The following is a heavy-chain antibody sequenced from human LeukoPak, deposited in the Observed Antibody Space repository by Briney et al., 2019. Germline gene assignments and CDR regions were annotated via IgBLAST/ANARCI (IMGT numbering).Heavy chain of an antibody. D-gene: IGHD5-12*01. CDR2: FDPEDGET. CDR3: ATDQVAPNLDDY. Sequence: ASVKVSCKVSGYTLTELSMHWVRQAPGKGLEWMGGFDPEDGETIYAQKFQGRVTMTEDTSTDTAYMELSSLRSEDTAVYYCATDQVAPNLDDYWGQGTLVTVSS. V-gene: IGHV1-24*01. CDR1: GYTLTELS. J-gene: IGHJ4*02.